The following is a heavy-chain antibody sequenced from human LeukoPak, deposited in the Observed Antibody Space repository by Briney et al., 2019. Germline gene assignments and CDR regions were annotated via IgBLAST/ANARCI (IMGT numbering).Heavy chain of an antibody. CDR2: IYYSGST. D-gene: IGHD1-14*01. J-gene: IGHJ6*03. CDR1: GGSISSYF. Sequence: PSETLSLTCTASGGSISSYFWSWIRQPPGKGLQWIGYIYYSGSTIYNPSLKSRVTISVDTSKNQFSLKLSSVTAADTAVYYCARASEDYYYCYMDVWGKGTTVTISS. V-gene: IGHV4-59*01. CDR3: ARASEDYYYCYMDV.